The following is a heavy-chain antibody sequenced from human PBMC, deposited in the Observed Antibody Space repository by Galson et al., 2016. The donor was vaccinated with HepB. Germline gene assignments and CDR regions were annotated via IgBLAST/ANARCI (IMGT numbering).Heavy chain of an antibody. CDR3: SRVKRAGRQLVAKTQNYHTVDV. Sequence: SLRLSCAASGFTFISHAMSWVRQAPGKGLEWVSTITGSGGSTYYGDSVKGRFTISRDNSQNTVYLQMNSLRGDDTAVYYCSRVKRAGRQLVAKTQNYHTVDVCGQGTTVTVSS. CDR2: ITGSGGST. V-gene: IGHV3-23*01. D-gene: IGHD6-13*01. J-gene: IGHJ6*02. CDR1: GFTFISHA.